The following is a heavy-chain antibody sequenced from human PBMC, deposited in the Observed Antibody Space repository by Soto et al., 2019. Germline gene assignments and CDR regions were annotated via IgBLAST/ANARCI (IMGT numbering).Heavy chain of an antibody. V-gene: IGHV1-2*04. J-gene: IGHJ4*02. Sequence: GASVKVSCKASGYTFTGYYMHWVRQAPGQGLEWMGWINPNSGGTKYEQKFQGWVTMTRDTSISTAYMELSRLRSDDTAVYYCARDPSGGYFDYWGQGTLVTVSS. CDR2: INPNSGGT. CDR3: ARDPSGGYFDY. CDR1: GYTFTGYY. D-gene: IGHD2-15*01.